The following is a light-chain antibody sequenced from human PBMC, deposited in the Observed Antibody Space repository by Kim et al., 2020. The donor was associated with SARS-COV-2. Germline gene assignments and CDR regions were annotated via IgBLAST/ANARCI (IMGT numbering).Light chain of an antibody. CDR3: QQYNSYPFT. Sequence: ASVEDRVTLTCRASQSITTWLAWLQQKPGKAPNVLIYDASTLKSGAPSSFSGSGSGTEFTLTISSLQPDDVGTYYCQQYNSYPFTFGPGTKVDIK. V-gene: IGKV1-5*01. J-gene: IGKJ3*01. CDR1: QSITTW. CDR2: DAS.